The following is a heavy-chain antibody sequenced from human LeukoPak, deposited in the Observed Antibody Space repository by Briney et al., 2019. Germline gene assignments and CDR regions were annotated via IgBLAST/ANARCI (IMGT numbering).Heavy chain of an antibody. CDR1: GGLISRIEYY. CDR2: IYHTGTT. Sequence: SGTLSLTCTVSGGLISRIEYYWSWIRQSPVKGLEWLGHIYHTGTTLYSPHLNNRLTVSVDSSRNQFSLTLNSVTAADTAVYYCASVSVWELATHPGGSFDYWGRGILVTVSS. CDR3: ASVSVWELATHPGGSFDY. V-gene: IGHV4-30-4*01. D-gene: IGHD1-26*01. J-gene: IGHJ4*02.